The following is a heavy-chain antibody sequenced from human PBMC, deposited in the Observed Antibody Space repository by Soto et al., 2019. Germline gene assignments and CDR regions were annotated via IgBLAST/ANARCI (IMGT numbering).Heavy chain of an antibody. CDR3: ASGRGGSWYVLDY. CDR1: GGSISSYY. Sequence: QVQLQESGPGLVKPSETLSLTCTVSGGSISSYYWSWIRQPPGRGLEWIGYMYNSGSTNYNPSLMSRVTISVDTAKTEFFPKLSSVTTSDTAVYCCASGRGGSWYVLDYWGQGTLVTVSS. V-gene: IGHV4-59*01. CDR2: MYNSGST. D-gene: IGHD6-13*01. J-gene: IGHJ4*02.